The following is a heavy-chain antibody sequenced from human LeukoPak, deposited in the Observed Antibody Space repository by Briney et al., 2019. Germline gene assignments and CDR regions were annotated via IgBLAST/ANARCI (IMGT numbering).Heavy chain of an antibody. Sequence: SSETLSLTCTVSGGSISSYYWSWIRQPAGKGLEWIGRIYTSGSTNYDPSLKSRVTMSVDTSKNQFSLKLSSVTAADTAVYYCARVLYFSSGWYQDYYYYCYLDVWGKGTTVTVSS. V-gene: IGHV4-4*07. CDR2: IYTSGST. D-gene: IGHD6-19*01. CDR1: GGSISSYY. J-gene: IGHJ6*03. CDR3: ARVLYFSSGWYQDYYYYCYLDV.